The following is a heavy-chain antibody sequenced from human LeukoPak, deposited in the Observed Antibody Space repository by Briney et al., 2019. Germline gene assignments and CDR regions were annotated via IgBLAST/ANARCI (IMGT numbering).Heavy chain of an antibody. CDR3: ARDRTKGIAAAGIDY. Sequence: ASVKVSCKASGYTFTSYYMHWVRQAPGQGLEWMGIINPSGGSTSYAQKFQGRVTMTRDTSTSTVYMELSSLRSEDTAVYYCARDRTKGIAAAGIDYWGQGTPVTVSS. CDR1: GYTFTSYY. D-gene: IGHD6-13*01. CDR2: INPSGGST. V-gene: IGHV1-46*01. J-gene: IGHJ4*02.